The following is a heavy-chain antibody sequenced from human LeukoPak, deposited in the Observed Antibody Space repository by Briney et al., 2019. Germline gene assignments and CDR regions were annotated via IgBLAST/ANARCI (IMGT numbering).Heavy chain of an antibody. D-gene: IGHD4-23*01. CDR1: GFTFSSYA. Sequence: GGSLRLSCAASGFTFSSYAMSWVRQTPGKGLEWVSGIDPSGGGTYYGDSVKGRFTISRDNSKNTLFLQLDSLRAEDTAAYYCAKISPLDYGGKPRGLDIWGQGTMVTVSS. CDR2: IDPSGGGT. CDR3: AKISPLDYGGKPRGLDI. V-gene: IGHV3-23*01. J-gene: IGHJ3*02.